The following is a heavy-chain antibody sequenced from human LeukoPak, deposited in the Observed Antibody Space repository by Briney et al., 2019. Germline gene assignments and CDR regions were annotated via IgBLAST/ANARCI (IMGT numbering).Heavy chain of an antibody. CDR3: AHLRFLEWLLHPGERYFDY. V-gene: IGHV2-5*02. D-gene: IGHD3-3*01. CDR1: GFSLSTSGVG. J-gene: IGHJ4*02. CDR2: IYWDDDK. Sequence: SGPTLVKPTQTLTLTCTFSGFSLSTSGVGVGWIRQPPGKALEWLALIYWDDDKRYSPSLKSRLTITKDTSKNQMVLTMTNIDPVDTATYYCAHLRFLEWLLHPGERYFDYWGQGTLVTVSS.